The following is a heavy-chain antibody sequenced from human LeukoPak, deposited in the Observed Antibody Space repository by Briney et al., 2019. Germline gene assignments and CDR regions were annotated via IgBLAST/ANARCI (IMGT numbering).Heavy chain of an antibody. V-gene: IGHV1-46*01. D-gene: IGHD4-23*01. CDR3: ARADYGGNSDYYYYGLDV. CDR1: GYTFTSNY. Sequence: ASVKVSCKASGYTFTSNYIHWVRQAPGQGLEWMGMIYPRDGSTSYAQKFQGRVTMTRDTSTSTVYMELSGLRSEDTAVYYCARADYGGNSDYYYYGLDVWGQGTTVTVSS. J-gene: IGHJ6*02. CDR2: IYPRDGST.